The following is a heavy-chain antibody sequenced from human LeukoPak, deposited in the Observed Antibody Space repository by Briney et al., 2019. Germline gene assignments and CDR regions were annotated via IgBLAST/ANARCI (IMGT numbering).Heavy chain of an antibody. D-gene: IGHD4-17*01. CDR1: GGSFSGYY. CDR2: INHSGST. V-gene: IGHV4-34*01. CDR3: ARRGAGDYGDYERDWKAIDY. J-gene: IGHJ4*02. Sequence: PSETLSLTCAVYGGSFSGYYWSWIRQPPGKGLEWVGEINHSGSTNYNPSLKSRVTISVDTSKNQFSLKLSSVTAADTAVYYCARRGAGDYGDYERDWKAIDYWGQGTLVTVSS.